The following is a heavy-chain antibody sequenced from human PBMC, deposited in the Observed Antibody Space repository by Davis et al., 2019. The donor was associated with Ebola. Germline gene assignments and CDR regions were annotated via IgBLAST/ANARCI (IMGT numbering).Heavy chain of an antibody. CDR1: GGTFSSYG. Sequence: ASVKVSCKASGGTFSSYGISWVRQAPGQGLEWMGWISAYNGNTNYAQKLQGRVTMTTDTSTSTAYMELRSLRSDDTAVYYCARDLPSWPLDYWGQGTLVTVSS. CDR2: ISAYNGNT. V-gene: IGHV1-18*01. D-gene: IGHD2-2*01. J-gene: IGHJ4*02. CDR3: ARDLPSWPLDY.